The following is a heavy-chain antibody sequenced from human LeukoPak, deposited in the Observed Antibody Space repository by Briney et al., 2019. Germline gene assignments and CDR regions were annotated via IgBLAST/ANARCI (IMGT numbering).Heavy chain of an antibody. CDR1: GYTFTSYD. V-gene: IGHV1-8*01. Sequence: ASVKVPCKASGYTFTSYDINWVRQATGQGLEWMGWMNPNSGNTGYAQKFQGRVTMTRNTSISTAYMELSSLRSEDTVVYYCARAEVSSGWYVGDAFDIWGQGTMVTVSS. CDR3: ARAEVSSGWYVGDAFDI. D-gene: IGHD6-19*01. J-gene: IGHJ3*02. CDR2: MNPNSGNT.